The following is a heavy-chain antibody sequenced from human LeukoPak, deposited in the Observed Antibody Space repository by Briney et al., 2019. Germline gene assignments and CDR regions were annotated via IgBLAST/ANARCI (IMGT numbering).Heavy chain of an antibody. J-gene: IGHJ4*02. D-gene: IGHD1-26*01. V-gene: IGHV3-43*01. CDR3: AKAGGVVGATSYYFDY. CDR2: ISWDGGST. CDR1: GFTFDDYT. Sequence: PGGSLRLSCAASGFTFDDYTMHWVRQAPGKGLEWVSLISWDGGSTYYADSVKGRFTISRDNSKNSLYLQMNSLRTEDTALYYCAKAGGVVGATSYYFDYWGQGTLVTVSS.